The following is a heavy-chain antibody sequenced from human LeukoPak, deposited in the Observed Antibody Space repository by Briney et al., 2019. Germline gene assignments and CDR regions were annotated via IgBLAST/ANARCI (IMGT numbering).Heavy chain of an antibody. D-gene: IGHD3-3*01. Sequence: ASVKVSCKASGYTFIGYYMHWVRQAPGQGLEWMGWINPNSGGTNYAQKFQGRVTMTRDTSISTAYMELSRLRSDDTAVYYCARALRFLEWLSRWDYYYYMDVWGKGTTVTVSS. V-gene: IGHV1-2*02. CDR2: INPNSGGT. CDR1: GYTFIGYY. J-gene: IGHJ6*03. CDR3: ARALRFLEWLSRWDYYYYMDV.